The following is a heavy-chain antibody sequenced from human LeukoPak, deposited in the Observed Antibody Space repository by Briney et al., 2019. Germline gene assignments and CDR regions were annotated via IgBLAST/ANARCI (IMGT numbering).Heavy chain of an antibody. D-gene: IGHD3-22*01. V-gene: IGHV4-4*02. CDR3: ARDLSQDSSGSYDDY. Sequence: SGTLSLTCAVSGGSISSSNWWSWVRQPPGKGLEWIGEIYHSGSTNYNPSLKSRVTISVDKSKNQFSLKLSSATAADTAVYYCARDLSQDSSGSYDDYWGQGTLVTVSS. J-gene: IGHJ4*02. CDR1: GGSISSSNW. CDR2: IYHSGST.